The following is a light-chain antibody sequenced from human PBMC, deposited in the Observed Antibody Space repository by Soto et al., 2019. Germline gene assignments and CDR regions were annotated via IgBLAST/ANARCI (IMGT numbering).Light chain of an antibody. V-gene: IGKV3-15*01. J-gene: IGKJ1*01. CDR3: QQYNNWPPWT. Sequence: EIVLTQSPSTLSSSPGERATLTCRASQSVSSRLAWYQQKPGQAPRLLIYGYSTMYGGIPSRFSGSGSGTEFTLTISSLQSEDFAVDYCQQYNNWPPWTFGQGTKVDIK. CDR1: QSVSSR. CDR2: GYS.